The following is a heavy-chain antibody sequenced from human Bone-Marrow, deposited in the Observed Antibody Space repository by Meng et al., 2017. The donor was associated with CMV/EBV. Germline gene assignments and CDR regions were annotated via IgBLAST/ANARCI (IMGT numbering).Heavy chain of an antibody. CDR2: ISWNSGSI. V-gene: IGHV3-9*01. D-gene: IGHD5-18*01. CDR3: AKVSYGPDAFDI. J-gene: IGHJ3*02. CDR1: GFTFDDYA. Sequence: SLKISCAASGFTFDDYAMHWVRQAPGKGLEWVSGISWNSGSIGYADSVKGRFTISRDNAKNSLYLQMNSLRAEDTALYYCAKVSYGPDAFDIWGQGTMVTVSS.